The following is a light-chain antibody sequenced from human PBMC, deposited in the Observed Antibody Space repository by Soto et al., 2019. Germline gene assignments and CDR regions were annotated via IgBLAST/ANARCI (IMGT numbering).Light chain of an antibody. J-gene: IGLJ3*02. CDR3: GTWDSGLSALV. Sequence: QSVLTQPPSVSAAPGQKVTISCSGSSSNIGNNYVSWYQQLPGTAPKLLIYDNNKRPSGIPDRFSGSKSGTSATLGITGLQTGDEDDYYCGTWDSGLSALVFGGGTNLTVL. CDR1: SSNIGNNY. V-gene: IGLV1-51*01. CDR2: DNN.